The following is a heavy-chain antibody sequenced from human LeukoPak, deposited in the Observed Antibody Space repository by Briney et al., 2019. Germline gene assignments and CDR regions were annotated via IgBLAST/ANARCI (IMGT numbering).Heavy chain of an antibody. V-gene: IGHV5-51*01. CDR1: GYSFTSYW. Sequence: GESLKISCKGSGYSFTSYWIGWVRQMPGKGLEWMGIIYPGDSDTRYSPSFQGQVTISADKSISTAYLQWSSQKASDTAMYYCARARKDIVVVPAAINWFDPWGQGTLVTVSS. CDR3: ARARKDIVVVPAAINWFDP. J-gene: IGHJ5*02. D-gene: IGHD2-2*01. CDR2: IYPGDSDT.